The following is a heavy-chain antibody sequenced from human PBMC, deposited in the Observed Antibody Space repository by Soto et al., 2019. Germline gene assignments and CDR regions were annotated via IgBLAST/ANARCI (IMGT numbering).Heavy chain of an antibody. CDR3: ARPNSIVVVVAATGGFDY. Sequence: PGGSLRLSCAASGFTFSSYAMHWVRQAPGKGLEWVAVISYDGSNEYYADSVKGRFTISRDNSKNTLYLQMNSLRAEDTAVYYCARPNSIVVVVAATGGFDYWGQGTLVTVSS. D-gene: IGHD2-15*01. CDR2: ISYDGSNE. V-gene: IGHV3-30-3*01. CDR1: GFTFSSYA. J-gene: IGHJ4*02.